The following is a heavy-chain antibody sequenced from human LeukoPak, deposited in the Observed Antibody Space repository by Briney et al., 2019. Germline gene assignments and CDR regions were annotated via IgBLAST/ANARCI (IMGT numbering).Heavy chain of an antibody. D-gene: IGHD5-12*01. CDR3: ARGPSGYHNT. V-gene: IGHV3-48*04. J-gene: IGHJ4*02. CDR1: GFTFSSYS. Sequence: GGSLRLSCAASGFTFSSYSMDWVRQAPGKGLEWVSYISAISSSSTYYADSVKGRFTISRDNAKNSLYLQMNSLRAEDTAVCYCARGPSGYHNTGGQGTLVTVSS. CDR2: ISAISSSST.